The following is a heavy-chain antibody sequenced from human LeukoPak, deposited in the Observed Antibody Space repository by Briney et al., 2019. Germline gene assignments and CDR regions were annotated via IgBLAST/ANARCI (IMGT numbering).Heavy chain of an antibody. V-gene: IGHV4-59*08. CDR1: GGSISSYY. D-gene: IGHD3-22*01. CDR3: ARHAHHYYDSSGYYQGPYYFDY. J-gene: IGHJ4*02. Sequence: SEALSLTCTVSGGSISSYYWSWIRQPPGKGLEWIGYIYYSGSTNYNPSLKSRVTISVDTSKNQFSLKLSSVTAADTAVYYCARHAHHYYDSSGYYQGPYYFDYWGQGTLVTVSS. CDR2: IYYSGST.